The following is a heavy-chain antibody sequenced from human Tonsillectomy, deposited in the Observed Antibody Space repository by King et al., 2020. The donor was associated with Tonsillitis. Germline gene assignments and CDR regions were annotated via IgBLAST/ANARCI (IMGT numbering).Heavy chain of an antibody. CDR3: ARLRGSGGYLHY. J-gene: IGHJ4*02. V-gene: IGHV4-39*01. CDR2: IYYSGST. D-gene: IGHD2-15*01. Sequence: LQLQESGPGLVKPSETLSLTCTVSGGSISSSSYYWGWIRQPPGKGLEWIGSIYYSGSTYYNPSLKSRVTISVDTSKNQFSLKLSSVTAADTAVYYCARLRGSGGYLHYWGQGTLVTVSS. CDR1: GGSISSSSYY.